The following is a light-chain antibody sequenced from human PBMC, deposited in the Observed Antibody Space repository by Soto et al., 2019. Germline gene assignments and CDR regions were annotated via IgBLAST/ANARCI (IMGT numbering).Light chain of an antibody. J-gene: IGKJ1*01. CDR2: AAS. CDR1: PSISSY. V-gene: IGKV1-39*01. Sequence: DSQMTQPPSSLSASVGDRVTSTCRASPSISSYLNWYQQKPGKAPKLLIYAASSLQSGVPSRFSGSGSGTDFTLTIRGLQPEDFATYYCQQSSGSRDWAFGQGTKVDIK. CDR3: QQSSGSRDWA.